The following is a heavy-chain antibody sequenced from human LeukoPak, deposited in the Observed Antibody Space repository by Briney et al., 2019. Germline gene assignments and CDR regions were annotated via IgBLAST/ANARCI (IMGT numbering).Heavy chain of an antibody. V-gene: IGHV3-23*01. CDR2: VSGSGGST. Sequence: GGSLRPSCAASGFTFTTYAMSWVRQAPGEGLEWVSSVSGSGGSTYYADSVKGRFTISRDNSKNTLYLQMNSLRAEDTAVYYCAKVKKDYYDSSGYYAEYYFDNWGQGTLVTVSS. CDR3: AKVKKDYYDSSGYYAEYYFDN. D-gene: IGHD3-22*01. CDR1: GFTFTTYA. J-gene: IGHJ4*02.